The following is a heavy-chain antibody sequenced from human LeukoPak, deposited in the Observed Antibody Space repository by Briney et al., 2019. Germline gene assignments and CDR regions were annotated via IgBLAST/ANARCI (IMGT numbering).Heavy chain of an antibody. V-gene: IGHV3-11*01. J-gene: IGHJ6*02. D-gene: IGHD2-15*01. CDR3: ARELVVVAAATRDYYYYGMDV. Sequence: GGSLRLSCAASGFTFSDYYMSWIRQAPGKGLEWVSYISSSGSTIYYADSVKGRFTISRDNAKNSLYLQMNSLRAEDTAVYYCARELVVVAAATRDYYYYGMDVWGQGTTVTVSS. CDR1: GFTFSDYY. CDR2: ISSSGSTI.